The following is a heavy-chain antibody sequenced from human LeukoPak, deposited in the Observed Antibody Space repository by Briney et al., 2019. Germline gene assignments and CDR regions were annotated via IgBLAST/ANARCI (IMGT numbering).Heavy chain of an antibody. CDR3: ARDLLSYYDSSGYAFDI. D-gene: IGHD3-22*01. Sequence: GGSLRLSCAASGFTFSYYYMHWVRQVPGKGLVWVSHIESDGRTTSYADSVKGRFTISRDNAKNTVYLQMNSLRVDDTAVYYCARDLLSYYDSSGYAFDIWGQGTMVTVSS. CDR1: GFTFSYYY. V-gene: IGHV3-74*01. J-gene: IGHJ3*02. CDR2: IESDGRTT.